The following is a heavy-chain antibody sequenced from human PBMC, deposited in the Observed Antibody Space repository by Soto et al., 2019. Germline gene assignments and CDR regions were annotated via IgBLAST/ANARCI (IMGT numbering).Heavy chain of an antibody. CDR3: VRGWSPDRYSSSWYLDWFDP. Sequence: SETLSLTCTVSGGSISSSSYYWGWIRQPPGKGLEWIGSIYYSGSTYYNPPLKSRVTISVDTSKNQFSLKLSSVTAADTAVYYCVRGWSPDRYSSSWYLDWFDPWGQGTLVTVSS. CDR2: IYYSGST. CDR1: GGSISSSSYY. J-gene: IGHJ5*02. D-gene: IGHD6-13*01. V-gene: IGHV4-39*01.